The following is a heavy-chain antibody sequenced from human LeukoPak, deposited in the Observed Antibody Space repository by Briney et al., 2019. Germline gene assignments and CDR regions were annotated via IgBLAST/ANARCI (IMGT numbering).Heavy chain of an antibody. CDR3: ASEEKVVTGSLPSGLDP. CDR2: IYHSGST. V-gene: IGHV4-4*02. J-gene: IGHJ5*02. Sequence: SGTLSLTCAVSGGSISSSNWWSWVRQPPGKGLEWIGEIYHSGSTNYNPSLKSRVTISVDTSKNQFSLKLSSVTAADTAVYYCASEEKVVTGSLPSGLDPWGQGTLVTVSS. D-gene: IGHD4-23*01. CDR1: GGSISSSNW.